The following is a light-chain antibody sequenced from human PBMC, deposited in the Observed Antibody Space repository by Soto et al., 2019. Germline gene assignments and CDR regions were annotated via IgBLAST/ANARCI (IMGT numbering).Light chain of an antibody. CDR2: DAS. J-gene: IGKJ5*01. CDR3: QQYHNWPIT. CDR1: QSVSRN. V-gene: IGKV3-15*01. Sequence: ELLMTQSPSTLAVSAGDSATLPCRASQSVSRNLAWHQQKPGQAPRVLMYDASTRATGISARSRGSGSGTEFTLPISSLQSEDFEVYYCQQYHNWPITFGQGTRLEIK.